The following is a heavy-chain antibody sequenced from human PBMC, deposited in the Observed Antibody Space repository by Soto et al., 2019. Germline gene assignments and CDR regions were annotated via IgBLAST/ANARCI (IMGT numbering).Heavy chain of an antibody. CDR3: ARAGTPIDY. D-gene: IGHD1-26*01. CDR1: GYTFTNFG. CDR2: ISAYNGNT. J-gene: IGHJ4*02. Sequence: QVQLVQSGAEVKKPGASVKVSCKASGYTFTNFGISWVRQAPGQGLEWMGWISAYNGNTNYAQNFQGRVTMTTHTSTSTAYIELRSLASDDTSLYYCARAGTPIDYWGQGTLVTVSS. V-gene: IGHV1-18*01.